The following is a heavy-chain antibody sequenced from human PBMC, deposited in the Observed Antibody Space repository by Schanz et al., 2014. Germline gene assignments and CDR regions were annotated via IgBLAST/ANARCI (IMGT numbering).Heavy chain of an antibody. Sequence: QVQLQESGPGLVQPSETLSLTCAVSGGSISSGGYTWGWIRQPPGKGLEWIGYIYYSGSTYYNPSLKSRVTISVDTSKNQFSLMLGSVTAADTAVYYCARAAGPVDYWGQGTLVTVSS. D-gene: IGHD6-13*01. CDR3: ARAAGPVDY. CDR1: GGSISSGGYT. V-gene: IGHV4-30-4*07. CDR2: IYYSGST. J-gene: IGHJ4*02.